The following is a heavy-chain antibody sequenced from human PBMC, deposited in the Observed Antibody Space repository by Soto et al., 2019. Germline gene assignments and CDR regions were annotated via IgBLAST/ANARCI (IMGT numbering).Heavy chain of an antibody. V-gene: IGHV3-23*01. J-gene: IGHJ4*02. CDR2: ISGTGGST. Sequence: EVQLLESGGGLVQPGGSLRLSCAASGFTFSNYAMSWVRQAPGRGLEWVSIISGTGGSTYYADSVKGRFTISRDNSKNTLYLQMNSLRAEDTALYYCAKEQSWKATNYWGQGTLVTIFS. D-gene: IGHD1-1*01. CDR3: AKEQSWKATNY. CDR1: GFTFSNYA.